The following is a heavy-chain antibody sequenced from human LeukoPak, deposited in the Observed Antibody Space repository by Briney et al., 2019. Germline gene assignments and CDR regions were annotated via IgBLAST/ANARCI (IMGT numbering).Heavy chain of an antibody. Sequence: GGSLRLSCAASGCTFSSYAMSWVRQAPGKGLEWVSAISGSGGSTYYADSVKGRFTISRDNSKNTLYLQMNSLRAEDTATYYCAKDAGFDSSSWYWFDYSGQGTLVTVSS. CDR3: AKDAGFDSSSWYWFDY. D-gene: IGHD6-13*01. J-gene: IGHJ4*02. CDR2: ISGSGGST. V-gene: IGHV3-23*01. CDR1: GCTFSSYA.